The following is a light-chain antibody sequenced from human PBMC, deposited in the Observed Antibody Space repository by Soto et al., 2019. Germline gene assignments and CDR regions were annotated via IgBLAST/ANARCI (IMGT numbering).Light chain of an antibody. Sequence: QLVLTQSPSASASLGASVKLTCTLSSGHSSYAIAWHQQQPEKGPRYLMKLNSDGSHSKGDGIPDRFSGSSSGAERYLTISSLQSEDEADYYCQTWGTGTLVFGGGTKLTVI. CDR1: SGHSSYA. CDR2: LNSDGSH. J-gene: IGLJ2*01. V-gene: IGLV4-69*01. CDR3: QTWGTGTLV.